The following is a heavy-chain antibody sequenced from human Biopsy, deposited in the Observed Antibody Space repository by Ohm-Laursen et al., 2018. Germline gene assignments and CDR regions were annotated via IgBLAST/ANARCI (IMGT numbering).Heavy chain of an antibody. D-gene: IGHD2-2*01. V-gene: IGHV1-8*01. J-gene: IGHJ6*02. Sequence: GASVKVSCKTYGYTFTSYDISWMRQVSGQGLEWIGWVNPVSKNTVSVKDFRGRVTLTGDTSSSTSYMELRSLTSKDTAIYYCARAVRNQMLSTVWGQGTKVTVSS. CDR2: VNPVSKNT. CDR3: ARAVRNQMLSTV. CDR1: GYTFTSYD.